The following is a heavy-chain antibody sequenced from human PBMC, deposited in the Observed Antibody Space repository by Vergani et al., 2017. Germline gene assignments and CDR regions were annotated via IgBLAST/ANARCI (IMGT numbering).Heavy chain of an antibody. J-gene: IGHJ4*02. D-gene: IGHD6-13*01. V-gene: IGHV3-43*01. CDR2: ISWDGGST. CDR3: AKGRPKFMDSSWFSDFDY. Sequence: EVQLVESGGVVVQPGGSLRLSCAASGFTFDDYTMHWVRQAPGKGLEWVSLISWDGGSTYYADSVKGLFTISRYNSKNSLYLQMNSLRTEDTALYYCAKGRPKFMDSSWFSDFDYWGQGTLVTVSS. CDR1: GFTFDDYT.